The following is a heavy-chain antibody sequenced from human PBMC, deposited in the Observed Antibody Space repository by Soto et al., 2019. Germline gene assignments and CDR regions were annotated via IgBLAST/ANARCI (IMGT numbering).Heavy chain of an antibody. CDR1: GFTFSSYG. CDR2: IWYDGSNK. J-gene: IGHJ5*02. Sequence: GGSLRLSCAASGFTFSSYGMHWVRQAPGKGLEWVAVIWYDGSNKYYADSVKGRSTISRDNSKNTLYLQMNSLRAEDTAVYYCARELAIFGVVITNWFDPWGQGTLVTVSS. V-gene: IGHV3-33*01. D-gene: IGHD3-3*01. CDR3: ARELAIFGVVITNWFDP.